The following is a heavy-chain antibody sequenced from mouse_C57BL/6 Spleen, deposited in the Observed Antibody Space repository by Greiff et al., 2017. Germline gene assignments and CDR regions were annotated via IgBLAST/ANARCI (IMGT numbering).Heavy chain of an antibody. J-gene: IGHJ2*01. Sequence: EVKVVESGGGLVKPGGSLKLSCAASGFTFSSYAMSWVRQTPEKRLEWVATISDGGSYTYYPDNVKGRFTISRDNAKNNLYLQMSHLKSEDTAMYYCARGLTGTVFDYWGQGTTLTVSS. V-gene: IGHV5-4*03. CDR1: GFTFSSYA. D-gene: IGHD4-1*01. CDR3: ARGLTGTVFDY. CDR2: ISDGGSYT.